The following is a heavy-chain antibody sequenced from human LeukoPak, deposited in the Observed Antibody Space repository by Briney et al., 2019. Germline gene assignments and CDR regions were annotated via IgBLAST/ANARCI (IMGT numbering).Heavy chain of an antibody. V-gene: IGHV5-51*01. CDR1: GYSFTTYW. Sequence: GESLKISCKASGYSFTTYWIGWVRQMPGKGLEWMGIIYPSDSDTRYNPSFQGQVTMSADRSTTTAYLQWSSLKASDTAMYYCATPQVSGWNFDYWGQGTLVTVSS. J-gene: IGHJ4*02. D-gene: IGHD6-19*01. CDR3: ATPQVSGWNFDY. CDR2: IYPSDSDT.